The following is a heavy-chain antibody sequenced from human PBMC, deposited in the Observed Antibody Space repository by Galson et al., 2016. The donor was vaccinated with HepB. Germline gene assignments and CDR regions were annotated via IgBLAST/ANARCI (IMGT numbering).Heavy chain of an antibody. V-gene: IGHV4-59*01. J-gene: IGHJ4*02. CDR1: GGSIRSYY. CDR2: IYYSGSP. Sequence: SETLSLTCTVSGGSIRSYYWTWIRQPPGKGLEWLGYIYYSGSPNYNPSLRSRVTMSLDTSKNQFSLKLSSVTAADTAVYYRARVKGYGAYDFARGELYFDYWGQGALVTVSS. CDR3: ARVKGYGAYDFARGELYFDY. D-gene: IGHD5-12*01.